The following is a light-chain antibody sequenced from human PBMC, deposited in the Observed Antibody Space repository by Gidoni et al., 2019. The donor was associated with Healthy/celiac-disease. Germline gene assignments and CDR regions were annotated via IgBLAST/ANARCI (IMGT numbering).Light chain of an antibody. Sequence: EIVSTQSPATLSLSPGERATLSCRASQSVSSYLAWYQHKPGQAPRLLIYDASNRAAGIPARFSGGGSGTDFTLTISSLEPEDFAVYYCQQRSNWPPVTFGQGTRLEIK. J-gene: IGKJ5*01. CDR1: QSVSSY. V-gene: IGKV3-11*01. CDR3: QQRSNWPPVT. CDR2: DAS.